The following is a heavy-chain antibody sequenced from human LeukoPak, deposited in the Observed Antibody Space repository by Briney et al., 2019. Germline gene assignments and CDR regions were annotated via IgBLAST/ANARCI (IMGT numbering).Heavy chain of an antibody. CDR3: ARDPTRGYSYGATSYYYYGMDV. J-gene: IGHJ6*02. D-gene: IGHD5-18*01. CDR2: IIPIFGTA. Sequence: SVKVSCKASGGTFSSYAISWVRQAPGQGLEWMGGIIPIFGTANYAQKFQGRVTITADESTSTAYMELSSLRSEDTAVYYCARDPTRGYSYGATSYYYYGMDVWGQGTTVTVSS. CDR1: GGTFSSYA. V-gene: IGHV1-69*13.